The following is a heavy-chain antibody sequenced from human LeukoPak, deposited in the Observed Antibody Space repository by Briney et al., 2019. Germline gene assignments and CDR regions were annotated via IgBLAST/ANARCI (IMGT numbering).Heavy chain of an antibody. V-gene: IGHV3-23*01. Sequence: GGSLRLSCAASGFTFSSYAMSWVRQAPGKGLEWVSAISGSGGSTYYADSVKGRFTISRDNSKNTLYLQMNSLRAEDTAVYYCAKEPILEAGDLYYYMDVWGKGTTVTVSS. CDR3: AKEPILEAGDLYYYMDV. D-gene: IGHD3-3*01. CDR1: GFTFSSYA. J-gene: IGHJ6*03. CDR2: ISGSGGST.